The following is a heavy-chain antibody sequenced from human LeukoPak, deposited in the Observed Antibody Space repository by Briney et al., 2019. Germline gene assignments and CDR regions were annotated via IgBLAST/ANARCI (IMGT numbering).Heavy chain of an antibody. CDR1: GFMLRTSW. Sequence: PGGSLRLSCSPSGFMLRTSWMSWVRQAPGKGLEWVANIKQDGSEKYYVDSVKGRFTISRDNAKNSLYLQMNSLRAEDTAVYYCARKSDFNPNWFDPWGQGTLVTVSS. CDR2: IKQDGSEK. D-gene: IGHD2-21*02. CDR3: ARKSDFNPNWFDP. J-gene: IGHJ5*02. V-gene: IGHV3-7*01.